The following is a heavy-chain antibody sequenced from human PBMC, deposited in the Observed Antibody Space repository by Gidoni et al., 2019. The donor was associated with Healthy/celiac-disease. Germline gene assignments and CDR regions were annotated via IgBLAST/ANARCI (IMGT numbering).Heavy chain of an antibody. CDR2: IYYSGST. Sequence: QLQLQESGPGLVKPSETLSLTCTVSGGSISSRSYYWGWIRQPPGKGLEWIGSIYYSGSTYYNPSLKSRVTISVDTSKNQFSLKLSSVTAADTAVYYCARLADFWSGYRAVEGMDVWGQGTTVTVSS. D-gene: IGHD3-3*01. J-gene: IGHJ6*02. V-gene: IGHV4-39*01. CDR1: GGSISSRSYY. CDR3: ARLADFWSGYRAVEGMDV.